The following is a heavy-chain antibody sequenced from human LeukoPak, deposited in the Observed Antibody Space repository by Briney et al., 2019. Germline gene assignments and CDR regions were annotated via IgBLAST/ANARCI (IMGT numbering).Heavy chain of an antibody. D-gene: IGHD5-24*01. CDR3: VKFIGLATTSRYYYYGMDV. J-gene: IGHJ6*02. Sequence: GGSLRLSCSASGFTFSSYAMHWVRQAPGKGLEYVSAISSHGGSTYYADSVKGRFTISRDNSKNTLYLQMSSLRAEDTAVYYCVKFIGLATTSRYYYYGMDVWGQGTTVTVSS. CDR2: ISSHGGST. V-gene: IGHV3-64D*09. CDR1: GFTFSSYA.